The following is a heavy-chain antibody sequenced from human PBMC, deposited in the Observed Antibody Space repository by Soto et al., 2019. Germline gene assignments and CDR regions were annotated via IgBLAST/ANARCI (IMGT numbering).Heavy chain of an antibody. CDR3: AKDGINLLYYDFWSGSPPLGMDV. D-gene: IGHD3-3*01. J-gene: IGHJ6*02. V-gene: IGHV3-9*01. Sequence: PGGSLRLSCAASGFTFDDYAMHWVRQAPGKGLEWVSGISWNSGSIGYADSVKGRFTISRDNAKNSLYLQMNSLRAEDTALYYCAKDGINLLYYDFWSGSPPLGMDVWGQGTTVTVSS. CDR2: ISWNSGSI. CDR1: GFTFDDYA.